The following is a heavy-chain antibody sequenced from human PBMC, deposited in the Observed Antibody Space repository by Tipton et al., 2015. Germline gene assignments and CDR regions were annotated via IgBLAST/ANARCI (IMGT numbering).Heavy chain of an antibody. V-gene: IGHV3-48*01. Sequence: SLRLSCAASGFTFSTYSVNWVRQAPGKGLEWVSYISATSGTIYYADSVKGRFTISRDNAKSSLYLQMNSLRAEDTAVYYCARDYYDSSGYYYGGYWGQGTLVTVSS. J-gene: IGHJ4*02. CDR1: GFTFSTYS. D-gene: IGHD3-22*01. CDR2: ISATSGTI. CDR3: ARDYYDSSGYYYGGY.